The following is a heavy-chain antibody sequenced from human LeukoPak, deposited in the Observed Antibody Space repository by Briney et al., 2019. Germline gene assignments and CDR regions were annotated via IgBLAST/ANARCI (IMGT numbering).Heavy chain of an antibody. Sequence: GESLRISCQASGYTFTRNWISWVRQIPGKGLEWMGTIDPTDSYVNYCPSFEGHVTISTDRSINTVYLHWGSLRASDIAMYYCARHVPGYYGSGTNDFWGQGTLVTVAS. J-gene: IGHJ4*02. V-gene: IGHV5-10-1*01. CDR3: ARHVPGYYGSGTNDF. CDR2: IDPTDSYV. CDR1: GYTFTRNW. D-gene: IGHD3-10*01.